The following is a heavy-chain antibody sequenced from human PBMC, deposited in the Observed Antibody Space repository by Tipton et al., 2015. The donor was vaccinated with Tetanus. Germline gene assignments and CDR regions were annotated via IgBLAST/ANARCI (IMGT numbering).Heavy chain of an antibody. D-gene: IGHD2-8*02. CDR2: VYYTGDT. CDR1: GDSVSGYY. J-gene: IGHJ1*01. CDR3: AGVTAQRTELYFEH. Sequence: GLVKPSETLSLTCTVSGDSVSGYYWSWIRQPPGKSLEWVGYVYYTGDTNYNPSLKSRVTISMDRSENQISLKMTSVTAADTAVYYCAGVTAQRTELYFEHWGQGTQVTVSS. V-gene: IGHV4-59*02.